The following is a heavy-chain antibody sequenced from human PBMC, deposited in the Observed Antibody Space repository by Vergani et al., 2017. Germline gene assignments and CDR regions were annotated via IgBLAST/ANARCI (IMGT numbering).Heavy chain of an antibody. CDR1: GFTFDDYT. V-gene: IGHV3-23*04. CDR3: AKGIIVGATEPFDY. J-gene: IGHJ4*02. D-gene: IGHD1-26*01. Sequence: EVQLVESGGVVVQPGGSLRLSCAASGFTFDDYTMHWVRQAPGKGLEWVSAISGSGGSTYYADSVKGRFTISRDNSKNTLYLQMNSLRAEDTAVYYCAKGIIVGATEPFDYWGQGTLVTVSS. CDR2: ISGSGGST.